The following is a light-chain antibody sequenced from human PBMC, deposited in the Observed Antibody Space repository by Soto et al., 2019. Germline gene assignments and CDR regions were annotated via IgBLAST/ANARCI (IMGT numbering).Light chain of an antibody. CDR2: SAS. J-gene: IGKJ2*01. V-gene: IGKV1-39*01. CDR1: QTISSY. CDR3: QQTFRPPHT. Sequence: DIQMTQSPASLSASVGDRVTITCRASQTISSYLNWYQQKAGAAPKLLIYSASTLQSGVPSRFSGSGFGTDYTLTISSLQPADFAVYYCQQTFRPPHTFGQGTKLDI.